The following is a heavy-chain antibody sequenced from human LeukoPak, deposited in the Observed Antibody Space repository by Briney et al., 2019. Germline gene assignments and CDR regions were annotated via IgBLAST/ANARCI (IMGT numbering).Heavy chain of an antibody. J-gene: IGHJ4*02. D-gene: IGHD3-16*02. CDR2: ISSSGSTI. Sequence: PGGSLRLSCAASGFTFSDYYMSWIRQAPGKGLEWVSYISSSGSTIYYADSVKGRFTISRDNAKNSLYLQMNSLRAEDAAVYYCARAGYYDYVWGSYRSAYSQRRGYWGQGTLVIVSS. CDR1: GFTFSDYY. CDR3: ARAGYYDYVWGSYRSAYSQRRGY. V-gene: IGHV3-11*01.